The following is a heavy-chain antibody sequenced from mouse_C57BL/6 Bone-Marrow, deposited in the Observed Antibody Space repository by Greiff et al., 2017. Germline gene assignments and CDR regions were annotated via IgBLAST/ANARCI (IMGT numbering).Heavy chain of an antibody. CDR2: INPNYGTT. CDR1: GYSFTDYN. J-gene: IGHJ4*01. Sequence: VQLQQSGPELVKPGASVKISCKASGYSFTDYNMNWVKQSNGKSLEWIGVINPNYGTTSYNQKLKGKATLTVDQSSRTAYMQRNSLSSEDSAVYCCARGYDYDYAMDYWGQGTSVTVSS. CDR3: ARGYDYDYAMDY. D-gene: IGHD2-4*01. V-gene: IGHV1-39*01.